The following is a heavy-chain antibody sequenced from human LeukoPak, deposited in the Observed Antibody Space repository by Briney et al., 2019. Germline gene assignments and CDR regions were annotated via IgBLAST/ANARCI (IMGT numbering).Heavy chain of an antibody. CDR3: ARDQFKSFHYYDTTPIGWFDP. V-gene: IGHV4-31*03. CDR1: GGSISSGGYY. CDR2: IYYSGST. D-gene: IGHD3-22*01. J-gene: IGHJ5*02. Sequence: SQTLSLTCTVSGGSISSGGYYWSWIRQHPGKGLEWIGYIYYSGSTYYNPSLKSRVTISVDTSKNQFSLKLSSVTAADTAVYYCARDQFKSFHYYDTTPIGWFDPWGQGTLVTVSS.